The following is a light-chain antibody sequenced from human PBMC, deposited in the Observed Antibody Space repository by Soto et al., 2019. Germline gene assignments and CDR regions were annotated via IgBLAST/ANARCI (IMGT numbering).Light chain of an antibody. CDR1: QSISRY. J-gene: IGKJ1*01. Sequence: EIVLTQSPGTLSLSPGDRATLSCRASQSISRYLAWYQQTPGQGPRLLIYGASSRATGTPDRFSGSGSGTDFTLTINRLEPEDFALYYCQQYGSSPPTFGQGTKGDIK. V-gene: IGKV3-20*01. CDR2: GAS. CDR3: QQYGSSPPT.